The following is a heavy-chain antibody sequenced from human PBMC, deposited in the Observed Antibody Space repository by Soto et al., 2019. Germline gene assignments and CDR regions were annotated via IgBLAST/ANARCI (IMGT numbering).Heavy chain of an antibody. J-gene: IGHJ6*02. Sequence: EVQLVESGGGLVQPGGSLRLSCAASGFTFSGYWMSWVRQAPGKGLEWVANIKQDGSEKYYVDSVKGRFTISRDNAKNSLYLQMNSLRAEDTAVYYCARDPSVVVVAATPYYYYGMDVWGQGTTVTVSS. V-gene: IGHV3-7*01. CDR3: ARDPSVVVVAATPYYYYGMDV. D-gene: IGHD2-15*01. CDR2: IKQDGSEK. CDR1: GFTFSGYW.